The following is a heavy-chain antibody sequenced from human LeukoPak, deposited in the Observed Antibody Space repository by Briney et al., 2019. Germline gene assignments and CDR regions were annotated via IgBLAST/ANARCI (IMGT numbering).Heavy chain of an antibody. D-gene: IGHD1-26*01. Sequence: GGSLRLSCAASGFTFSSYAMSWVRQAPGKGLEWVSTISYSGGRTDYADSVKGRFAISRDSSKNTLYLQMNGLRGDDTAIYCCAKDDGGSPPDAFDIWGQGTLVSVSS. CDR2: ISYSGGRT. V-gene: IGHV3-23*01. CDR3: AKDDGGSPPDAFDI. CDR1: GFTFSSYA. J-gene: IGHJ3*02.